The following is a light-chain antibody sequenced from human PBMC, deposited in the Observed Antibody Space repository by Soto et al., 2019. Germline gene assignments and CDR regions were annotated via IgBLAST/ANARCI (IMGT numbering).Light chain of an antibody. V-gene: IGKV1-33*01. CDR3: QQYDNLPLT. CDR1: HDISNY. J-gene: IGKJ4*01. Sequence: DIQTTQSPSSLSASVGDRVTLTCPASHDISNYLNCYQQKPGKAPKLLIYDASNLETGVPSRFSGSGSGTDFTFTISSLQPEDIATYYCQQYDNLPLTFGGGTKVDIK. CDR2: DAS.